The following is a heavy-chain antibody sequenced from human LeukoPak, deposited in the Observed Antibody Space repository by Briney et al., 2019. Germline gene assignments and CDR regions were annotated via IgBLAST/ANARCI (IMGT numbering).Heavy chain of an antibody. CDR1: DYTFTSYG. CDR3: ARDFAYSNPRYYFDY. J-gene: IGHJ4*02. V-gene: IGHV1-18*01. Sequence: ASVKVSCKASDYTFTSYGITWVRQAPGQGLEWMGWISPYNGNTNYAQKFQGRVTMTRDMSTSTVYMELSSLRSEDTAVYYCARDFAYSNPRYYFDYWGQGTLVTVSS. D-gene: IGHD4-11*01. CDR2: ISPYNGNT.